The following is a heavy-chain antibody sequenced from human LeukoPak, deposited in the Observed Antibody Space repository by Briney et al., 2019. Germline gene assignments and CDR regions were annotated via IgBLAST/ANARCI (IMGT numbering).Heavy chain of an antibody. CDR3: ASGHDSSGYYPYGGHYYYYMDV. CDR1: GGSISSGGYY. CDR2: IYYSGST. J-gene: IGHJ6*03. V-gene: IGHV4-31*03. D-gene: IGHD3-22*01. Sequence: SQTLSLTCTVSGGSISSGGYYWGWIRQHPGKGLEWIGYIYYSGSTYYNPSLKSRVTISVDTSKNQFSLKLSSVTAADTAVYHCASGHDSSGYYPYGGHYYYYMDVWGKGTTVTVSS.